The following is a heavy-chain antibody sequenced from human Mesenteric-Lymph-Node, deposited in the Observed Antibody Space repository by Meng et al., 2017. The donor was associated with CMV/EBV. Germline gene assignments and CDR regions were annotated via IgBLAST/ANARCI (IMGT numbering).Heavy chain of an antibody. CDR3: AKGGGEWTTPIDY. V-gene: IGHV3-9*03. CDR2: ISWNSDSI. J-gene: IGHJ4*02. Sequence: SLKISCAASGFTFSSYSMNWVRQAPGKGLEWVSGISWNSDSIGYADSVKGRFTISRDNAKNSLYLQMDSLRVEDMALYYCAKGGGEWTTPIDYWGQGTLVTVSS. CDR1: GFTFSSYS. D-gene: IGHD3-3*01.